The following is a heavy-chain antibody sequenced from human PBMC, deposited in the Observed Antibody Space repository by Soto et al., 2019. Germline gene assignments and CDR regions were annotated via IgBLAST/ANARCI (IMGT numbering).Heavy chain of an antibody. D-gene: IGHD2-2*01. CDR3: ARVSGDIVVVPAALYYYYGMDV. CDR1: GGTFSSYA. CDR2: IIPIFGTA. J-gene: IGHJ6*02. V-gene: IGHV1-69*06. Sequence: QVQLVQSGAEVKKPGSSVKVSCKASGGTFSSYAISWVRQAPGQGLEWMGGIIPIFGTANYAQKFQGRVTITADKSTSTAYMELSSLRSEDTAVYYCARVSGDIVVVPAALYYYYGMDVWGQGTTVTVSS.